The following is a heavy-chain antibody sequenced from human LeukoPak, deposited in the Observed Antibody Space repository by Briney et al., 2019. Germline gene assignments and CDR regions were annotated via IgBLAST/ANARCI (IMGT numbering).Heavy chain of an antibody. Sequence: GGSLRLSCAASGFTFGSSGMHWVRQAPGKGLEWVAVISYDGSSEHYSDSVKGRFIISRDNSKNTLFLQMNSLRAEDTAVYYCVRGYNDFWSGSYRPYYYYSMDVWGQGTTVTVSS. D-gene: IGHD3-3*01. V-gene: IGHV3-30*03. CDR2: ISYDGSSE. J-gene: IGHJ6*02. CDR3: VRGYNDFWSGSYRPYYYYSMDV. CDR1: GFTFGSSG.